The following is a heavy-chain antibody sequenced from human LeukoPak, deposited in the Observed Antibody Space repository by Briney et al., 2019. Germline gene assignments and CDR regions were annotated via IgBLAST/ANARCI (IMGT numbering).Heavy chain of an antibody. CDR1: GFTFSSYA. J-gene: IGHJ4*02. CDR2: ISGSGGST. D-gene: IGHD4-17*01. CDR3: AKWRGDYGFDY. Sequence: GGSLRLSCAASGFTFSSYAMSWVGQAPGRGLEWVSAISGSGGSTYYADSVQGRFTIYRDNSKNTLYLQMNSLRAEDTAVYYCAKWRGDYGFDYWGQGPLVTVSS. V-gene: IGHV3-23*01.